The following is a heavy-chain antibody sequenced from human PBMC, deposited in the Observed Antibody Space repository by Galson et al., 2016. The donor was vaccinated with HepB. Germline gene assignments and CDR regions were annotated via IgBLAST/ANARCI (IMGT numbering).Heavy chain of an antibody. CDR3: AREVKQFSWPLPHDS. CDR1: RFTFSTYG. Sequence: SLRLSCAASRFTFSTYGMSWVRQAPGKGLEWVSRISESGATTDYAESVKGRFTISRDNSIDTLYLQMNSLRVDDTAVYYCAREVKQFSWPLPHDSWGQGTLVSVSS. V-gene: IGHV3-23*01. D-gene: IGHD6-19*01. J-gene: IGHJ4*02. CDR2: ISESGATT.